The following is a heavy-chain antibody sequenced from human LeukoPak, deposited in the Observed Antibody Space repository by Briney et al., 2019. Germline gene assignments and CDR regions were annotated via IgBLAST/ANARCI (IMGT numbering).Heavy chain of an antibody. CDR3: ARLEPYDFWSGSTPYYFDY. J-gene: IGHJ4*02. D-gene: IGHD3-3*01. CDR2: INPNSGGT. V-gene: IGHV1-2*02. Sequence: GASVKVSCKASGYTFTGYYMHWLRQAPGQGLEWMGWINPNSGGTNYAQKFQGRVTMTRDTSISTAYMELSRLRSDDTAVYYCARLEPYDFWSGSTPYYFDYWGQGTLVTVSS. CDR1: GYTFTGYY.